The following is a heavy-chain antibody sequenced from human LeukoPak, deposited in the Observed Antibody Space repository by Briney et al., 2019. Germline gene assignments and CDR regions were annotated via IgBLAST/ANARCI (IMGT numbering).Heavy chain of an antibody. Sequence: PGGSLRLSCAASGFTFSSYSMNWVRQAPGKGLEWVSSISSSSYIYYADSVKGRFTISRDNAKNSLYLQMNSLRAEDTAVYYCARDAAVTAIRAGFDYWGQGTLVTVSS. J-gene: IGHJ4*02. D-gene: IGHD2-21*02. CDR3: ARDAAVTAIRAGFDY. CDR1: GFTFSSYS. V-gene: IGHV3-21*01. CDR2: ISSSSYI.